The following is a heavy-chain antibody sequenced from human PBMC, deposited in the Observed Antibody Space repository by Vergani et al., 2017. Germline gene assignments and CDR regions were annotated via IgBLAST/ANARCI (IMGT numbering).Heavy chain of an antibody. D-gene: IGHD6-19*01. CDR2: ISSSSSYI. V-gene: IGHV3-21*01. J-gene: IGHJ4*02. Sequence: EVQLVESGGGLVKPGGSLRLSCAASGFTFSSYSMNWVRQAPGKGLEWVSSISSSSSYIYYADSVKGRFTISRDNAKNSLYLQMKSLRAEDTAVYYCSGDGQWLVRGVDYWGQGTLVTVSS. CDR1: GFTFSSYS. CDR3: SGDGQWLVRGVDY.